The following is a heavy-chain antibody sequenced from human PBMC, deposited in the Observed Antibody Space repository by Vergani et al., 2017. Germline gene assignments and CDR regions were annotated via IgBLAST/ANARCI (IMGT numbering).Heavy chain of an antibody. Sequence: EVQLVESGGGLVQPGGSLTLSCAASGFTVSTDYFSWVRQAPGKGLEWVANIKQDGSEKDYVDSVKGRFTVSRDNAKNSLYLQMNSLRAEDTAVYYCARKTFYYDNIKGWFGPWGQGTLVTVSS. D-gene: IGHD3-16*01. J-gene: IGHJ5*02. CDR3: ARKTFYYDNIKGWFGP. CDR2: IKQDGSEK. CDR1: GFTVSTDY. V-gene: IGHV3-7*01.